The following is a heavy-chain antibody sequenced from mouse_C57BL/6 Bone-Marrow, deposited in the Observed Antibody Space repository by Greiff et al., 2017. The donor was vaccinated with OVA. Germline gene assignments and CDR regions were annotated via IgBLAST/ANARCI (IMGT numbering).Heavy chain of an antibody. V-gene: IGHV5-17*01. CDR2: ISSGSSTI. CDR3: AIGIYYYGSSYLYFDY. CDR1: GFTFSDYG. J-gene: IGHJ2*01. Sequence: EVQLVESGGGLVKPGGSLKLSCAASGFTFSDYGMHWVRQAPEKGLEWVAYISSGSSTIYYADTVKGRFTISRDNAKNTLFLQMTSLRSEDTAMYYCAIGIYYYGSSYLYFDYWGQGTTLTVSS. D-gene: IGHD1-1*01.